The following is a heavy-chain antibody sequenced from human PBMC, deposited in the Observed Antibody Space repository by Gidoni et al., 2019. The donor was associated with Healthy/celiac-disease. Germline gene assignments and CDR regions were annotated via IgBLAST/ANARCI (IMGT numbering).Heavy chain of an antibody. CDR1: GFTFSDHY. CDR3: ARVWKDIVVVPAAIWNYYYYYYMDV. Sequence: EVQLVESGGGLVQPGGSLRLSCAASGFTFSDHYMDWVRQAPGQGLEWVGRTRNKANSYTTEYAASVKGRFTISRDDSKNSLYLQMNSLKTEDTAVDYCARVWKDIVVVPAAIWNYYYYYYMDVWGKGTTVTVSS. CDR2: TRNKANSYTT. D-gene: IGHD2-2*02. J-gene: IGHJ6*03. V-gene: IGHV3-72*01.